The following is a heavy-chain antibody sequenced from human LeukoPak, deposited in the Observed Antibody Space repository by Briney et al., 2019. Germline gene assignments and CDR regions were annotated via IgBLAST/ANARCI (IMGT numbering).Heavy chain of an antibody. J-gene: IGHJ6*03. V-gene: IGHV1-69*05. CDR1: GGTFSSYA. Sequence: SVKVPCKASGGTFSSYAISWVRQAPGQGLEWMGRIIPIFGTANYAQKFQGRVTITTDESTSTAYMELSSLRSEDTAVYYCARDLSPLGSSGYMRYYYYYMDVWGKGTTVTVSS. CDR3: ARDLSPLGSSGYMRYYYYYMDV. CDR2: IIPIFGTA. D-gene: IGHD6-19*01.